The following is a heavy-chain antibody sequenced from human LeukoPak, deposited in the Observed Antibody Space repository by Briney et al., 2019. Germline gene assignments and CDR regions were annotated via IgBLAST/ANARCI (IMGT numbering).Heavy chain of an antibody. V-gene: IGHV4-59*12. CDR1: GGSISSYY. CDR2: IYYSGST. D-gene: IGHD5-24*01. J-gene: IGHJ6*03. Sequence: SETLSLTCTVSGGSISSYYWSWIRQPPGKGLEWIGYIYYSGSTYYNPSLKSRVTISVDTSKNQFSLKLSSVTAADTAVYYCARSQTTIYYYYMDVWGKGTTVTVSS. CDR3: ARSQTTIYYYYMDV.